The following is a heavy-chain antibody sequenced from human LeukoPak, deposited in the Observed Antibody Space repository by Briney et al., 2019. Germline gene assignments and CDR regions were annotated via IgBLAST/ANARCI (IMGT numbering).Heavy chain of an antibody. Sequence: SETLSLTCTVSVGSISSGGYYWSWIRQHPGKGLEWIGYIYYSGSTYYNPSLKSRVTISVDTSKNQFSLKLSSVTAADTAVYYCARVGITIFGDRYYYYGMDVWGQGTTVTVSS. D-gene: IGHD3-3*01. CDR1: VGSISSGGYY. J-gene: IGHJ6*02. V-gene: IGHV4-31*03. CDR3: ARVGITIFGDRYYYYGMDV. CDR2: IYYSGST.